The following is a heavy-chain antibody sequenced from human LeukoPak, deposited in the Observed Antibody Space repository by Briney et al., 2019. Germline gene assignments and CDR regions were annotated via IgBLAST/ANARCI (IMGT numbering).Heavy chain of an antibody. Sequence: GGSLRLSCAASGFTFSSYDMHWVRQITGKGLEWVAGIGTAGDTYHVDSVKGRFTISRENAKNSLYLQMNSLRVGDTAVYYCVRAARLRAADFDYWGQGTLVTVSS. J-gene: IGHJ4*02. CDR3: VRAARLRAADFDY. CDR1: GFTFSSYD. CDR2: IGTAGDT. V-gene: IGHV3-13*01. D-gene: IGHD2-15*01.